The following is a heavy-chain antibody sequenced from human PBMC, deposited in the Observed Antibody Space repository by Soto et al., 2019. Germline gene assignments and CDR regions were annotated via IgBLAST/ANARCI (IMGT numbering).Heavy chain of an antibody. CDR2: IYYSGST. CDR3: ARDYGSGSYNWFDP. V-gene: IGHV4-59*01. CDR1: GGSISSYY. J-gene: IGHJ5*02. Sequence: SETLSLTCTVSGGSISSYYWSWIRQPPGKGLEWIGYIYYSGSTNYNPSLKSRVTISVDTSKNQFSLKLSSVTAADTAVYYCARDYGSGSYNWFDPWGQGTLVTVSS. D-gene: IGHD3-10*01.